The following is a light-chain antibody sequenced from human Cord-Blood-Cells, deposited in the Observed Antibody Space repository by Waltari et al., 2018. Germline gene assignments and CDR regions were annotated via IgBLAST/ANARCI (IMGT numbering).Light chain of an antibody. Sequence: SYELTQPSSVSVSPGQTARITCSGDVLAKKYARWFQQKPGQAPGLVIYKDSERPSGIPERFSGSSSGTTVTLTIGGAQVEDEADYYCYSAADNNRVFGGGTKLTVL. CDR1: VLAKKY. J-gene: IGLJ3*02. CDR3: YSAADNNRV. V-gene: IGLV3-27*01. CDR2: KDS.